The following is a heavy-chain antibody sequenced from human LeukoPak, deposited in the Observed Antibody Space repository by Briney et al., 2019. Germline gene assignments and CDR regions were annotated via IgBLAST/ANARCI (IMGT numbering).Heavy chain of an antibody. CDR2: IWYDGSNK. J-gene: IGHJ6*03. V-gene: IGHV3-33*06. CDR3: GKDTAVRTYYYYYMDV. Sequence: GGSLRLSCAASGFTFSSYGMHWVRQAPGKGLEWVAVIWYDGSNKYYADSVKGRFTISRDNSKNTLYLQMNSLRAEDTAVYYCGKDTAVRTYYYYYMDVWGKGTTVTVSS. CDR1: GFTFSSYG. D-gene: IGHD4-23*01.